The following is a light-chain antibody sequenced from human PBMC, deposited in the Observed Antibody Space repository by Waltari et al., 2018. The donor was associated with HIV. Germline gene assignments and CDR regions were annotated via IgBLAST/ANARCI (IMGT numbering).Light chain of an antibody. J-gene: IGKJ3*01. Sequence: DIQLTQSPSFVSASVGDEVTITCRASQGISDRVAWYQQHPNRAPKLLIFAATKLHSGVPSRFSGWGYGTNFSLTISRLQPEDFATYFCQQSNSLPFTFGPGTQVDVK. V-gene: IGKV1-12*01. CDR3: QQSNSLPFT. CDR2: AAT. CDR1: QGISDR.